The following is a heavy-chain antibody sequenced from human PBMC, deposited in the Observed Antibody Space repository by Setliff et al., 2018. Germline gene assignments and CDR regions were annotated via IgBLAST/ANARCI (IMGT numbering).Heavy chain of an antibody. J-gene: IGHJ4*02. D-gene: IGHD3-10*01. CDR2: IYYSGST. V-gene: IGHV4-59*01. Sequence: KASETLSLTCTVSGGSISSYYWSWIRQPPGKGLEWIGYIYYSGSTDSHPSLKSRVSISIDTSKNQFSLNVRSVTAADTAIYYCAKGRGEMDSWGQGILVTVSS. CDR3: AKGRGEMDS. CDR1: GGSISSYY.